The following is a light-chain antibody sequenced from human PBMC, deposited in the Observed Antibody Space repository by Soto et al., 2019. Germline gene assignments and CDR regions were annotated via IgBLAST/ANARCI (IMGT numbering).Light chain of an antibody. V-gene: IGKV3D-15*01. CDR1: QTVAKN. CDR3: QQYNTWPPPSES. CDR2: GAS. Sequence: EIVMTQSPAILSVSPGERATLSCRASQTVAKNLAWYQQKPGQPPRLLIYGASTRATGVPARFSGSGSETEFTLTISSLPSEDFAIYYCQQYNTWPPPSESVGPGTKVDIK. J-gene: IGKJ3*01.